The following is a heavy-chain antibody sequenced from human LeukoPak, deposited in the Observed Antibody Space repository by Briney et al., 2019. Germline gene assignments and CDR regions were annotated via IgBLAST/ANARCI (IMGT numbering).Heavy chain of an antibody. CDR3: ATNPHYYDSSGYYMGFAFDI. V-gene: IGHV1-69*05. CDR1: GGTFSSYA. Sequence: GASVKVSCKASGGTFSSYAISWVRQAPGQGLEWMGGIIPIFGTANYAQKFQGRVTTTTDESTSTAYMELSSLRSEDTAVYYCATNPHYYDSSGYYMGFAFDIWGQGTMVTVSS. CDR2: IIPIFGTA. D-gene: IGHD3-22*01. J-gene: IGHJ3*02.